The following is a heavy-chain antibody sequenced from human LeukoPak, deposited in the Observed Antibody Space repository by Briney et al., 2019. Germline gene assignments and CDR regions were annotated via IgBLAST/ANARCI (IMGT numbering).Heavy chain of an antibody. CDR3: ARVPDFCGSGACFLDF. CDR1: GYSFTSYY. J-gene: IGHJ4*02. Sequence: ASVKVSCKASGYSFTSYYIHWVRQAPGQGLEWVGLIKPSSGSTSSAQKFQGRVTMTRDTSTSTAYMELSSLRSEDTAMYYCARVPDFCGSGACFLDFWGQGTLVTVSS. V-gene: IGHV1-46*01. CDR2: IKPSSGST. D-gene: IGHD3-16*01.